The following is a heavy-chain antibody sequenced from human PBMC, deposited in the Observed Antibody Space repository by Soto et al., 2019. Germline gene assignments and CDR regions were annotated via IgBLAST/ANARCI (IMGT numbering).Heavy chain of an antibody. CDR3: ARQDSKDYDSSGYLQFDY. Sequence: QVQLVQSGAEVKKPGSSVKVSCKASGGTFSSYAISWVRQAPGQGLEWMGGIIPIFGTENYAQKFQGRVTITADESTSTADMSVRSLRSEDTAVDYCARQDSKDYDSSGYLQFDYWGQGTLVTVSS. D-gene: IGHD3-22*01. V-gene: IGHV1-69*01. CDR2: IIPIFGTE. CDR1: GGTFSSYA. J-gene: IGHJ4*02.